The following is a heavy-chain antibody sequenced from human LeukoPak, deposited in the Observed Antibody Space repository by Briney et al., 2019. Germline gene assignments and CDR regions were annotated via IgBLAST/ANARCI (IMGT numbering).Heavy chain of an antibody. J-gene: IGHJ4*02. Sequence: PGGSLRLSCAASGFTFSSYSMNWVRQAPGKGLEWVSSISSSSSYIYYADSVKGRFTISRDNAKNSLYLQMNSLRAEDTAVYYCARDSGFMGATHFDYWGQGTLVTVSS. D-gene: IGHD1-26*01. CDR3: ARDSGFMGATHFDY. V-gene: IGHV3-21*01. CDR2: ISSSSSYI. CDR1: GFTFSSYS.